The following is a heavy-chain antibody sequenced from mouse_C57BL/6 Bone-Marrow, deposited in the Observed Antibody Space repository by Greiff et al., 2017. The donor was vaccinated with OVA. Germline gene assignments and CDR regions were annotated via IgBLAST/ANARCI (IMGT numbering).Heavy chain of an antibody. Sequence: VKLMEPGAELVKPGASVKMSCKASGYTFTSYWITWVKQRPGQGLEWIGDIYPGSGSTNYNEKFKSKATLTVDTSSSTAYMQLSSLTSEDSAVYYCASSWAWFAYWGQGTLVTVSA. J-gene: IGHJ3*01. D-gene: IGHD1-1*01. CDR3: ASSWAWFAY. V-gene: IGHV1-55*01. CDR1: GYTFTSYW. CDR2: IYPGSGST.